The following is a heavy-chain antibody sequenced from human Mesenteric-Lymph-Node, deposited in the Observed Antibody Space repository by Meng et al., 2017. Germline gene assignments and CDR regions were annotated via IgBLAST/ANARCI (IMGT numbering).Heavy chain of an antibody. J-gene: IGHJ4*02. CDR1: GFTFSTYY. CDR3: ARDTFGRHDSSGSAY. D-gene: IGHD3-22*01. CDR2: IKQDGSEK. Sequence: GGSLRLSCAASGFTFSTYYMSWVRQAPGKGLEWVANIKQDGSEKYYVDSVKGRFTISRDNAENSLYLQMNSLRAEDTAVYYCARDTFGRHDSSGSAYWGQGTLVTVSS. V-gene: IGHV3-7*01.